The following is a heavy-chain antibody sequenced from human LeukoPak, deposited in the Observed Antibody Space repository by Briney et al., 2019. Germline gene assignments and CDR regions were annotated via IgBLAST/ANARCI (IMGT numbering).Heavy chain of an antibody. CDR1: GFTFRSHA. J-gene: IGHJ4*02. V-gene: IGHV3-23*01. Sequence: GGSLRLSCVGSGFTFRSHAMGWVRQAPEKGLEFVSGIYENGGTTYYADSVKGRFSISRDNSKNTLYLQMDSLRGEDTAVYYCAKDFRIGYSAHFDYWGQGALVTVSS. CDR3: AKDFRIGYSAHFDY. D-gene: IGHD2-21*01. CDR2: IYENGGTT.